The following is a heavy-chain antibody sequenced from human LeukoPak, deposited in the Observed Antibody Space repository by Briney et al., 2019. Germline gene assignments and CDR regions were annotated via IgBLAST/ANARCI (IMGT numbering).Heavy chain of an antibody. CDR1: GFTFSSYG. Sequence: GGSLRLSCAASGFTFSSYGMHWVRQAPGKGLEWVAVIWYDGSNKYYADSVKGRFTISRDNSKNTLYLQMNSLRAEDTAVYYCAKGYDDGSSPLEYWGQGTLVTVSS. CDR3: AKGYDDGSSPLEY. J-gene: IGHJ4*02. V-gene: IGHV3-33*06. D-gene: IGHD1-26*01. CDR2: IWYDGSNK.